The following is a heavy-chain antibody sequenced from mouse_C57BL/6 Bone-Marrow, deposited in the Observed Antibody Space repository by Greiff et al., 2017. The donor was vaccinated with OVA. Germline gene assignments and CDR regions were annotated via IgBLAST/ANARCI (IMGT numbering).Heavy chain of an antibody. CDR1: GFTFSDYG. CDR2: ISSGSSTI. Sequence: EVQVVESGGGLVKPGGSLKLSCAASGFTFSDYGMHWVRQAPEKGLEWVAYISSGSSTIYYADTVKGRYTISRDNAKNTLFRQMTSLRSEDTAMFYCARTFATGFAYWGQGTLVTVSA. J-gene: IGHJ3*01. D-gene: IGHD1-1*01. CDR3: ARTFATGFAY. V-gene: IGHV5-17*01.